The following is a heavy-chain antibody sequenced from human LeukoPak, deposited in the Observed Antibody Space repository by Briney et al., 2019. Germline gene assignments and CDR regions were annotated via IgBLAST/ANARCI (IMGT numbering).Heavy chain of an antibody. CDR3: AKKGDRGAYCSGGSCCPYYYYYMDV. Sequence: GGTLRLSCAASGFTFSDYGMSWVRQAPGKGLEWISSISSTGGTTYYADSVKGRFTISRDNSKNTLFLQVNSLRAEDTAIYYCAKKGDRGAYCSGGSCCPYYYYYMDVWGKGTTVTISS. J-gene: IGHJ6*03. CDR1: GFTFSDYG. CDR2: ISSTGGTT. V-gene: IGHV3-23*01. D-gene: IGHD2-15*01.